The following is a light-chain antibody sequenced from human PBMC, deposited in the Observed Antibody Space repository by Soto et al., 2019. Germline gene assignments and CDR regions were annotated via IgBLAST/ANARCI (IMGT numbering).Light chain of an antibody. CDR1: TSNIGNNY. V-gene: IGLV1-51*01. Sequence: QSVLTQPPSVSAAPGQKVTISCSGSTSNIGNNYVSWYQQIPGTAPKLLIYDNDKRPSGIPDRFSGSKSGTSATLGITGLQTGDEADYYCGTWDTSLSPYWVFGGGTKLTVL. J-gene: IGLJ3*02. CDR2: DND. CDR3: GTWDTSLSPYWV.